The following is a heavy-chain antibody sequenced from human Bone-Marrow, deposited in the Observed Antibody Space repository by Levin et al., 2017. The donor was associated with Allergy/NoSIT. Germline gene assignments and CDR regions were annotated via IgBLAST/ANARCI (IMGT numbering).Heavy chain of an antibody. CDR1: GYTFTGYY. CDR3: ARDSLAGTIGFDY. D-gene: IGHD1-7*01. J-gene: IGHJ4*02. CDR2: INPNSGGT. Sequence: ASVKVSCKASGYTFTGYYMHWVRQAPGQGLEWMGRINPNSGGTNYAQKFQGRVTMTRDTSISTAYMELSRLRSDDTAVYYCARDSLAGTIGFDYWGQGTLVTVSS. V-gene: IGHV1-2*06.